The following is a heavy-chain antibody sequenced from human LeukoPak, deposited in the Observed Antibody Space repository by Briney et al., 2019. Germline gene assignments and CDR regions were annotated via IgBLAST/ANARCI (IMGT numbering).Heavy chain of an antibody. D-gene: IGHD5-24*01. Sequence: GGSLRLSCAASGFISSTYGMHWVRQAPGKGLEWVAFLRYDGSKTQYVDSVKGRFTVSREQSKNTLYLQMNSLRFEDTAVYYCVKDFVGWQQLSTGPFDFWGQGTPVTVSS. V-gene: IGHV3-30*02. CDR1: GFISSTYG. CDR3: VKDFVGWQQLSTGPFDF. CDR2: LRYDGSKT. J-gene: IGHJ4*02.